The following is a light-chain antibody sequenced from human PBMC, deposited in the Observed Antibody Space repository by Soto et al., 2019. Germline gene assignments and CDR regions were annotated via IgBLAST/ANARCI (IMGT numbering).Light chain of an antibody. CDR3: RSLTTSRIWV. Sequence: QSALTQPASVSGSPRQSITVSCTGSSCEFGADKYVSWYQQQPGKGPNLLIYEVNSRPSGISNRFSANKSGNTAPLTIAGLQVEDEADYFCRSLTTSRIWVFGVGTKLTVL. CDR2: EVN. V-gene: IGLV2-14*01. J-gene: IGLJ3*02. CDR1: SCEFGADKY.